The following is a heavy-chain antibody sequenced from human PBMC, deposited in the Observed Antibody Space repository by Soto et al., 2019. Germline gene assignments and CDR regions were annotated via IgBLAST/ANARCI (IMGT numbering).Heavy chain of an antibody. CDR2: IFYSGST. D-gene: IGHD3-16*02. Sequence: QLQLQESGPGLVKPSETLSLPCSVSGASISTSSFYWGWVRQAPGKGLEWIGSIFYSGSTYYSPSLKSRVTISVDTSKNRFSLKLSSVTAADTAVYYCATFPSRPGVISYWGQGTLVTVSS. CDR1: GASISTSSFY. V-gene: IGHV4-39*01. J-gene: IGHJ4*02. CDR3: ATFPSRPGVISY.